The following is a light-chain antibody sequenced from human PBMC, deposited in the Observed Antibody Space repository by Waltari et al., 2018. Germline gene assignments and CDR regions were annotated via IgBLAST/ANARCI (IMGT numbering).Light chain of an antibody. V-gene: IGKV1-5*01. CDR1: QSIGSW. CDR3: QQYNSYSA. CDR2: DAS. J-gene: IGKJ1*01. Sequence: DIQMTQSPSTLSASVGDRVTITFRASQSIGSWLAWYQQKPGKAPKLLIYDASSLESGVPSRFSGSGSGTEFTLTISSLQPDDFATYYCQQYNSYSAFGQGTKVEIK.